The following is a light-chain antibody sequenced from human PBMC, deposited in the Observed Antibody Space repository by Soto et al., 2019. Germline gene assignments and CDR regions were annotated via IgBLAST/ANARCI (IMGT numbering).Light chain of an antibody. J-gene: IGLJ1*01. V-gene: IGLV2-14*02. CDR1: SSDVGRYNL. CDR3: SSYTSTYSLV. Sequence: QSVLTQPASVSGSPGQSITISCTGTSSDVGRYNLVSWYQQHPGKAPKLMIYDGSKRPSGVSHRLSGSKSFHTAYLTISGLQSDDEATYHCSSYTSTYSLVFGTGTKVTVL. CDR2: DGS.